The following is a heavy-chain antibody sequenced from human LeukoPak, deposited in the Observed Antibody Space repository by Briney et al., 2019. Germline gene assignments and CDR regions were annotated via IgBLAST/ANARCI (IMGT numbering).Heavy chain of an antibody. J-gene: IGHJ4*02. Sequence: HPGGSLRLSCAASGFTFSSYWMHWVRQAPGKGLVWVSRIYIDGSSTSYADSVKGRFTISRDNAKNSLYLQMNTLRAEDTAVYYCVRDLDLGGYSSFEYWGQGTLVTVSS. CDR1: GFTFSSYW. V-gene: IGHV3-74*01. D-gene: IGHD4-23*01. CDR2: IYIDGSST. CDR3: VRDLDLGGYSSFEY.